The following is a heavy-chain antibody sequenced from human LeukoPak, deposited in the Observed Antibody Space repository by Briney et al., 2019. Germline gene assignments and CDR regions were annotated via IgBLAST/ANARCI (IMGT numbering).Heavy chain of an antibody. CDR2: ISSSSNTI. V-gene: IGHV3-48*04. J-gene: IGHJ4*02. D-gene: IGHD6-13*01. CDR1: GFTFSTYS. Sequence: GGSLRLSCAASGFTFSTYSMNRVRQAPGQGLEWVSYISSSSNTIYYADSVEGRFTISRDNAKNSLYLQMNSLRAEDTAVYYCARSIEAAGLNGRYWGQGTLLTLSS. CDR3: ARSIEAAGLNGRY.